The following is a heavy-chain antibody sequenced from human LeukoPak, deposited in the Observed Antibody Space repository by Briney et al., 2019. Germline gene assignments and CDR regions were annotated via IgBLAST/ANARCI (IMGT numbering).Heavy chain of an antibody. V-gene: IGHV3-30-3*01. CDR3: ARDRASHFDY. J-gene: IGHJ4*02. D-gene: IGHD3-10*01. Sequence: QPGGSLRLSCAASGFTFSSYAMHWVRQAPGKGLEWVAVISYDGSNKYYADSVKGRFTISRDKAKNTLYLQMNGLRAEDTAVYYCARDRASHFDYWGQGTLVTVSS. CDR2: ISYDGSNK. CDR1: GFTFSSYA.